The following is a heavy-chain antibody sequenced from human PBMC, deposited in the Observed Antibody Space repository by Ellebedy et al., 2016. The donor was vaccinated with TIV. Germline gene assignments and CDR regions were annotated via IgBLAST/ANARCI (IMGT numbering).Heavy chain of an antibody. CDR1: GFTFSNAW. V-gene: IGHV3-15*01. J-gene: IGHJ4*02. Sequence: GESLKISXAASGFTFSNAWMSWVRQAPGKGLEWVGRIKSKTDGGTTDYAAPVKGRFTISRDDSKNTLYLQMNSLKTEDTAMYYCTTPTLRDYYDSSGYDYWGQGTLVTVSS. D-gene: IGHD3-22*01. CDR3: TTPTLRDYYDSSGYDY. CDR2: IKSKTDGGTT.